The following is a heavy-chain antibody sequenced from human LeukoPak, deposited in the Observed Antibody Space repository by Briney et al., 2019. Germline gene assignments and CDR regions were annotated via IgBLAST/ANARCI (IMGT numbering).Heavy chain of an antibody. J-gene: IGHJ4*02. D-gene: IGHD3-16*01. V-gene: IGHV1-2*02. CDR1: RYTFTDYY. Sequence: ASVKVSCTASRYTFTDYYMHWVRQAPGQGLEWMGWINPNSGGTSYAQKFQGRVTMTRDTSIRTAYMELSSLRSDDTAMYYCASGASAFDYWGQGTLVTVSS. CDR3: ASGASAFDY. CDR2: INPNSGGT.